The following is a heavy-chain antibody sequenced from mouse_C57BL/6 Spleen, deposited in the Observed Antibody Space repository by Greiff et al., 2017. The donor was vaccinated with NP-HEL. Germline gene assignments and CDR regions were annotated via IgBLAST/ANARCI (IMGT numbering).Heavy chain of an antibody. V-gene: IGHV1-52*01. Sequence: QVQLQQSGAELVRPGSSVKLSCKASGYTFTSYWMHWVKQRPIQGLEWIGNIDPSDSETHYNQKFKDKATLTVDKSSSTAYMQLSSLTSEDSAVYYCGLLRSGSYAMDYWGQGTSVTVSS. D-gene: IGHD1-1*01. CDR1: GYTFTSYW. CDR2: IDPSDSET. J-gene: IGHJ4*01. CDR3: GLLRSGSYAMDY.